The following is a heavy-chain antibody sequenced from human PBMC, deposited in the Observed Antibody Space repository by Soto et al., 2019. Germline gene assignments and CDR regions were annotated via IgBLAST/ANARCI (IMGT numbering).Heavy chain of an antibody. CDR3: ARDKGSRRTYYYYYGMDV. CDR2: ISAYNGNT. CDR1: GYTFTSDG. J-gene: IGHJ6*02. Sequence: GASVKVSCKASGYTFTSDGISWVRQAPGQGLEWMGWISAYNGNTNYAQKLQGRVTMTTDTSTSTAYMELRSLRSDDTAVYYCARDKGSRRTYYYYYGMDVWGQGTTVTVSS. D-gene: IGHD1-26*01. V-gene: IGHV1-18*01.